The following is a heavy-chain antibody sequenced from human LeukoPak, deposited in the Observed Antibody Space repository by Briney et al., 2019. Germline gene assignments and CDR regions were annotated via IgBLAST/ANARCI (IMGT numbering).Heavy chain of an antibody. J-gene: IGHJ5*02. Sequence: GGSLRLSCAASGFTFISYTMNWVRQAPGKGLEWVSSISSSSSYIYYADSVKGRFTISRDNAKNSLYLQMNSLRAEDTAVYFCARPDLMRELRFDPWGQGTLVTVSS. CDR2: ISSSSSYI. CDR3: ARPDLMRELRFDP. V-gene: IGHV3-21*01. CDR1: GFTFISYT. D-gene: IGHD1-7*01.